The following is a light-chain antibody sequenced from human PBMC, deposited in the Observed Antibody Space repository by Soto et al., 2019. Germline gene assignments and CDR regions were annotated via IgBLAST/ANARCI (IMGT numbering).Light chain of an antibody. Sequence: EIVLTQSPATLSLSPGERATLSCRASPSVTNYLAWYQQKPGQPPRLLIYGAFNRAAGIPARFSGSGSGTDFTLTISSLEPEDFATYYCLQDYDYPRTFGQGTKVDIK. CDR1: PSVTNY. CDR2: GAF. V-gene: IGKV3-11*01. J-gene: IGKJ1*01. CDR3: LQDYDYPRT.